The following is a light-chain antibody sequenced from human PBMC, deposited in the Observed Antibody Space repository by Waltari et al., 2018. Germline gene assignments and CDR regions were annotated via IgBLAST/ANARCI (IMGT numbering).Light chain of an antibody. V-gene: IGLV2-14*03. Sequence: QSALTQPASVSGSPGQSITFSCTGAFSDVGAYDYVSWYQQLPGRAPKLLFYDVIHRPSGFADRLSGSKSGNTASRTISGLQPEDEADYYCSSYTTRGTWVFGGGTKLTVL. CDR3: SSYTTRGTWV. CDR2: DVI. J-gene: IGLJ3*02. CDR1: FSDVGAYDY.